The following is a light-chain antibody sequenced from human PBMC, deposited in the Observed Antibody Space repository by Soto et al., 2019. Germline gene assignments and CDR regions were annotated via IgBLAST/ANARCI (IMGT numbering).Light chain of an antibody. Sequence: QSVLTQPPSASGTPGQKVTISCSGSSSTIGSYYVYWCQQLPGTTPTHLIYMNNQRPSGGPARFSGCKSGTSASLAISALRSDDEADYYCAAWHDSLSSWVLGGGTKLTVL. CDR2: MNN. CDR3: AAWHDSLSSWV. CDR1: SSTIGSYY. V-gene: IGLV1-47*01. J-gene: IGLJ3*02.